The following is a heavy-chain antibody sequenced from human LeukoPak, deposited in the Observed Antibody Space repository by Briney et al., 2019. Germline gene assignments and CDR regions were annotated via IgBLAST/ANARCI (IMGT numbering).Heavy chain of an antibody. J-gene: IGHJ3*02. CDR2: IIPILGIA. CDR1: GGTFSSYA. D-gene: IGHD6-19*01. Sequence: SVKVSCKASGGTFSSYAISWVRQAPGQGLEWMGRIIPILGIANYAQKFQGRVTITADKSTSTAYMELSSLRSEDTAAYYCARAVAGTDAFDIWGQGTMVTVSS. V-gene: IGHV1-69*04. CDR3: ARAVAGTDAFDI.